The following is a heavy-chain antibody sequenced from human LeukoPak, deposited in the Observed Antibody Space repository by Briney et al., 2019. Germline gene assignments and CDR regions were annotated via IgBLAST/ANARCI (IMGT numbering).Heavy chain of an antibody. CDR1: GYIFTNYY. D-gene: IGHD5-18*01. Sequence: ASVKVSCMASGYIFTNYYLYWVRQAPGQGLEWMGVINPVGGVTTYAQRFQGRVTMTRDTSTSTVYMELSSLRSEDTAVYYCARVSGVQLFSAFDYWGQGTLVTVSS. V-gene: IGHV1-46*01. J-gene: IGHJ4*02. CDR3: ARVSGVQLFSAFDY. CDR2: INPVGGVT.